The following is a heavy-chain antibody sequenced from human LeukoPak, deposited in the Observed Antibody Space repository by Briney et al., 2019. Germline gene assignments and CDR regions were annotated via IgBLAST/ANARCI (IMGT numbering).Heavy chain of an antibody. CDR2: IYYSGST. Sequence: SETLSLTCTVSGGSISSSSYYWGWIRQPPGKGLEWIGSIYYSGSTYYNPSLKSRVTISVDTSKNQFSLKLSSVIAADTAVYYCARLGGSYAPFDYWGQGTLVTVSS. CDR3: ARLGGSYAPFDY. V-gene: IGHV4-39*01. CDR1: GGSISSSSYY. D-gene: IGHD1-26*01. J-gene: IGHJ4*02.